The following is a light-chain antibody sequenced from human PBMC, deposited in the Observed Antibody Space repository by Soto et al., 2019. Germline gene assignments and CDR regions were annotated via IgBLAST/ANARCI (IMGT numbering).Light chain of an antibody. CDR3: CSYSSSGTPFV. J-gene: IGLJ1*01. Sequence: QSVLTQPASVSGSPGQSITISCTGANSDIRDYNYVSWYQQYPGKAPKLMIYDVNNRPSGVSNRFSGSKSSNTASLTISGLQSEDEANYYCCSYSSSGTPFVFGSGTKVTVL. CDR2: DVN. CDR1: NSDIRDYNY. V-gene: IGLV2-14*01.